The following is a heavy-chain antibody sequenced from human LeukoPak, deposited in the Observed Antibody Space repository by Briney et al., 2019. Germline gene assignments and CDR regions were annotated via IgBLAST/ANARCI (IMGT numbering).Heavy chain of an antibody. Sequence: TSETLSLTCTVSGGSISSSSYYWGWIRQPPGKGLEWIGSIYYSGSTYYNPSLKSRVTISVDTSKNQFSLKLSSVTAADTAVYYCARHQEYSSYRWGQGTLVTVSS. J-gene: IGHJ5*02. V-gene: IGHV4-39*01. D-gene: IGHD6-6*01. CDR2: IYYSGST. CDR1: GGSISSSSYY. CDR3: ARHQEYSSYR.